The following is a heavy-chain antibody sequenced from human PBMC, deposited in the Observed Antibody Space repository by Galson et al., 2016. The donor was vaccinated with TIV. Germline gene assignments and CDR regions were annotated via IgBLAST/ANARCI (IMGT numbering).Heavy chain of an antibody. Sequence: SGAEVKKPGESLKIACKTSGYKFSTYWMSWVRQKPGKGLEWVGHIYPGDSDTRYSPSFPGYVTISADTSIDTAYLQWGSLKASDTAIYYCARHGYDFWNGQDYFFYGMDVWGQGTTVTVSS. CDR3: ARHGYDFWNGQDYFFYGMDV. J-gene: IGHJ6*02. V-gene: IGHV5-51*01. CDR2: IYPGDSDT. CDR1: GYKFSTYW. D-gene: IGHD3-3*01.